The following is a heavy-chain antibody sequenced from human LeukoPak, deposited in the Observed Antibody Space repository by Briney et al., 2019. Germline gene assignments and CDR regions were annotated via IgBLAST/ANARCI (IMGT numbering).Heavy chain of an antibody. J-gene: IGHJ6*02. CDR1: GGPIRSGCYS. Sequence: SQALAPTFAVSGGPIRSGCYSRSWIRPPPGKGLEWIVYIYHRGSTYYNPSLKSRDTISVDRSKHQCSLKLSSLTAADTAVHYCARVTMIGMDVWGQGTAVTVSS. D-gene: IGHD3-22*01. CDR2: IYHRGST. V-gene: IGHV4-30-2*01. CDR3: ARVTMIGMDV.